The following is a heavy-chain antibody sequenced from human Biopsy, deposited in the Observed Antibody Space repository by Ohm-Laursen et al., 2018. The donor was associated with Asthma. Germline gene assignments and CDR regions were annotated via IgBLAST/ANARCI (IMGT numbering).Heavy chain of an antibody. V-gene: IGHV4-61*01. Sequence: SETLSLTCPVSGGSVSTGSYYWSWIRQPPGKGLEWLGYIYSTGSDNYNPSLKSRVTISVDTSKNQFSLRLNSVTAADTAVYYCARGPNYHGSGRAPIGMDVWGQGTTVTVSS. CDR2: IYSTGSD. J-gene: IGHJ6*02. CDR1: GGSVSTGSYY. CDR3: ARGPNYHGSGRAPIGMDV. D-gene: IGHD3-10*01.